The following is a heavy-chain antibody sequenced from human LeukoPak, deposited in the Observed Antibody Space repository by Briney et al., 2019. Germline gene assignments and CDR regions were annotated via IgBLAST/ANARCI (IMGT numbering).Heavy chain of an antibody. D-gene: IGHD7-27*01. CDR2: INHSGST. J-gene: IGHJ4*02. Sequence: SEPLSLTCIVYGGSFSGYYWSWIRQPPGKGLEWIGEINHSGSTNYNPSLKSRVTISVDTSKNQFSLKLNSVTAADTAVYYCARGGPGHLDYWGQGTLVTVSS. CDR1: GGSFSGYY. CDR3: ARGGPGHLDY. V-gene: IGHV4-34*01.